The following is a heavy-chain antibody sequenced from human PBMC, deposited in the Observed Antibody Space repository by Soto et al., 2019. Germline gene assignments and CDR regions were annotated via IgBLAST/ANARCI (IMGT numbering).Heavy chain of an antibody. CDR2: IHHSGST. D-gene: IGHD3-3*01. CDR1: GWSFDGYY. Sequence: SETLSLPGAHYGWSFDGYYWIWIRQSPGKGLEWIGEIHHSGSTKYNPSLKSRVSLSVDTSTKRFSLKMTSMTAADRGVYYCARGVDSWSGYLFWGQGTPVTVSS. J-gene: IGHJ4*02. CDR3: ARGVDSWSGYLF. V-gene: IGHV4-34*01.